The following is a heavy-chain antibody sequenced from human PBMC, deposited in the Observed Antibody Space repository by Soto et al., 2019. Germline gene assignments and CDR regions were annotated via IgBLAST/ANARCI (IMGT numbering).Heavy chain of an antibody. V-gene: IGHV3-23*01. CDR2: FSGSGGAA. CDR3: AKAVGDY. J-gene: IGHJ4*02. CDR1: GFIASNYA. D-gene: IGHD1-26*01. Sequence: GGSLRLSCAASGFIASNYAMSWVRQAPGKGLEWVSGFSGSGGAAFYADSVKGRFTISRDSSKNTIYLQMDRLRADDTAVYYCAKAVGDYWGRGTLVTVSS.